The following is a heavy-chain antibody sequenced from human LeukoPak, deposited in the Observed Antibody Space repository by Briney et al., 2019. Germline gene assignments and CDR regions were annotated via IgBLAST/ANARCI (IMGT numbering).Heavy chain of an antibody. J-gene: IGHJ4*02. CDR1: GFTLSTFG. D-gene: IGHD6-19*01. CDR2: ISYDGSNK. Sequence: GGSLRLSCAASGFTLSTFGNHWVRQAPGKGLGWVAVISYDGSNKYYADSVKGRFTISRDNSKNTLYLQMNSLRAEDTAVYYCAKDIEEWLVKGGGCFDYWGQGTLVTVSS. V-gene: IGHV3-30*18. CDR3: AKDIEEWLVKGGGCFDY.